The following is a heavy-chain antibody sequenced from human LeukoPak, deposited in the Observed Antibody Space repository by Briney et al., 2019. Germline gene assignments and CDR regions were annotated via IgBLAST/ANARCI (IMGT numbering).Heavy chain of an antibody. Sequence: PSETLSLTCTVSGGSVSPYFWSWIRQSPGKGLKCIGYIHASGRTKHNPSLESRVSISIDTSKNHFSLTLRSVTAADTAVYYCARLLRWSEDGFDVWGQGTVVAISS. V-gene: IGHV4-4*09. J-gene: IGHJ3*01. CDR1: GGSVSPYF. CDR2: IHASGRT. D-gene: IGHD2-15*01. CDR3: ARLLRWSEDGFDV.